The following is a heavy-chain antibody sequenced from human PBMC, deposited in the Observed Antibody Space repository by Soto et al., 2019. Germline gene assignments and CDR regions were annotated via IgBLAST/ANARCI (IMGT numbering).Heavy chain of an antibody. CDR2: INPSGGST. Sequence: GASVKVSCKASGYTFTSYYMHWVRHAPGQGLEWMGIINPSGGSTSYAQKFQGRVTMTRDTSTSTVYMELSSLRSEDTAVYYCARDYVGATYFDYWGQGTLVTVSS. CDR1: GYTFTSYY. J-gene: IGHJ4*02. V-gene: IGHV1-46*01. CDR3: ARDYVGATYFDY. D-gene: IGHD1-26*01.